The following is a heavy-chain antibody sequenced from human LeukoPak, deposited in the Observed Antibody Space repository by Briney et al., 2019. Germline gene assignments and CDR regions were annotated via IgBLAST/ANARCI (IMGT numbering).Heavy chain of an antibody. V-gene: IGHV3-21*01. CDR1: GFTFSSYS. CDR2: ISSSSSYI. D-gene: IGHD6-13*01. CDR3: ARVGSSWFDFDY. Sequence: AGGSLRLSCAASGFTFSSYSMNWVRQAPGKGLEWVSSISSSSSYIYYADSVKGRFTISGDNAKNSLYLQMNSLRAEDTAVYYCARVGSSWFDFDYWGQGTLVTVSS. J-gene: IGHJ4*02.